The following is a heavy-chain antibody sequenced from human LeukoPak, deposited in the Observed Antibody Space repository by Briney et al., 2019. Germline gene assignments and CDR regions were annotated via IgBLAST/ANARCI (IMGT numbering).Heavy chain of an antibody. CDR1: GFTLRNYA. J-gene: IGHJ4*02. CDR3: AKDPDHYYDTSAYSFDY. D-gene: IGHD3-22*01. V-gene: IGHV3-23*01. CDR2: ISGSGTIT. Sequence: PGGSLPLSCAASGFTLRNYAMGWVRQAPGKGLEWVSAISGSGTITYYADSVKGRFTISRDNSKNTLYLQMSSLRGDDTAIYYCAKDPDHYYDTSAYSFDYWGQRTLVTVSS.